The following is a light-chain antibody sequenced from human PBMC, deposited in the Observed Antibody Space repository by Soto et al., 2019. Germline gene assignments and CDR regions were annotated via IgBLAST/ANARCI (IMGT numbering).Light chain of an antibody. J-gene: IGKJ4*01. V-gene: IGKV4-1*01. Sequence: IVMTQSPDSLAVSLGERASINCKSSQSVLYNSNNKNYLVWYQQKPGQPPKLLISWASTRESGVPDRFSGSGSGTDFTLTISSLQAEDVAVYYCQQYYTTPLTFGGGTKVDIK. CDR1: QSVLYNSNNKNY. CDR2: WAS. CDR3: QQYYTTPLT.